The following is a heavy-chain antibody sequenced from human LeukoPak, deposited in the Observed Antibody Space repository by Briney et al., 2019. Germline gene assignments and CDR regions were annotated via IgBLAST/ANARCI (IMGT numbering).Heavy chain of an antibody. CDR2: ISYDESDK. CDR1: GFTFSNNG. V-gene: IGHV3-30*18. CDR3: AKGVVAATNAAYYGMDV. Sequence: GVSLRLSCAASGFTFSNNGMHWVRQAPGKGLEWVAVISYDESDKYYADSVKGRFTISRDNSKNTLYLQMNSLRPEDTAVYYCAKGVVAATNAAYYGMDVWGQGTTVTVSS. D-gene: IGHD2-15*01. J-gene: IGHJ6*02.